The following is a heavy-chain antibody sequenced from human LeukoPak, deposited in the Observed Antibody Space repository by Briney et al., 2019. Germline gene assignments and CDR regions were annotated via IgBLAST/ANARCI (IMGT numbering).Heavy chain of an antibody. CDR1: GGSFSGYY. J-gene: IGHJ4*02. CDR2: INQSGST. V-gene: IGHV4-34*01. Sequence: SETLSLTCAVYGGSFSGYYWSWIRQPPGKGLEWIGEINQSGSTNNNPSLKSRVTISVDTSKNQFSLKLSSVTAADTAVYYCARDRYGGATIDWGQGTLVTVSS. D-gene: IGHD1-26*01. CDR3: ARDRYGGATID.